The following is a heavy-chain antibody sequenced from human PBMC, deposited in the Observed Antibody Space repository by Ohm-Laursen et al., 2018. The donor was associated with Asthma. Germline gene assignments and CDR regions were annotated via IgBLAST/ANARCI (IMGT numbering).Heavy chain of an antibody. CDR3: AREGIAARGGMDV. CDR1: GFTFSSYS. Sequence: SLRLSCAASGFTFSSYSMNWVRQAPGKGLEWVSSIGSSSSYIYYADSVKGRFTISRDNAKNSLYLQMNSLRAEDTVVYYCAREGIAARGGMDVWGQGTTVTVSS. CDR2: IGSSSSYI. V-gene: IGHV3-21*01. D-gene: IGHD6-6*01. J-gene: IGHJ6*02.